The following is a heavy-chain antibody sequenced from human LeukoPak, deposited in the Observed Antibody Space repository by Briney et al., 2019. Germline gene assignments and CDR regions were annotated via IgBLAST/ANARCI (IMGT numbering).Heavy chain of an antibody. J-gene: IGHJ4*02. CDR3: ARLDYYDISGYSSFSLFDY. Sequence: SETLSLTCTVSGGSMSSSGQYWGWIRQSPVKGLEWIGSIYYSGNTYYNPSLKSRVTISVDTSKNQFSLELRSVTAADTAVYYCARLDYYDISGYSSFSLFDYWGQGTLVTVSS. CDR2: IYYSGNT. CDR1: GGSMSSSGQY. D-gene: IGHD3-22*01. V-gene: IGHV4-39*01.